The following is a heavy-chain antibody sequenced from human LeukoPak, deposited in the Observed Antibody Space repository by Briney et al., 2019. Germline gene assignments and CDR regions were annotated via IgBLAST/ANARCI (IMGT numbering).Heavy chain of an antibody. D-gene: IGHD4-11*01. CDR3: ARDHYSNHYFDY. CDR2: ISSGGSTI. V-gene: IGHV3-48*03. J-gene: IGHJ4*02. CDR1: GFTFSSYE. Sequence: GGSLRLSCAASGFTFSSYEMNWVRQAPGKGLEWVSYISSGGSTIYYADSVKGRFTISRDNAKNSLYLQMNSLRAEDTAVYYCARDHYSNHYFDYWGQGTLVTVSS.